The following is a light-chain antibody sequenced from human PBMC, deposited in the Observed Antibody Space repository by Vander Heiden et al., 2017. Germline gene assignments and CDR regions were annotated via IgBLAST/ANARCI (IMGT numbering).Light chain of an antibody. J-gene: IGLJ2*01. Sequence: QSALTPPASVSGSPGPSITISCTGTSSDVGGYNYVSWYQQHTGKAPKLMIYEGSKRPSGVSNRFSGSKSGNTASLTISGLQAEDEADYYCSSYTSSSTVVFGGGTKLTVL. CDR3: SSYTSSSTVV. CDR1: SSDVGGYNY. CDR2: EGS. V-gene: IGLV2-14*01.